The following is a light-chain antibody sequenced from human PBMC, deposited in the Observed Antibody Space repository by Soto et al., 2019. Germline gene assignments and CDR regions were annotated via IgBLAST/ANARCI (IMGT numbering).Light chain of an antibody. V-gene: IGLV1-40*01. CDR2: GNS. CDR1: SSNIGAGYD. Sequence: QSVLTQPPSVSVAPGQRVTISCTGSSSNIGAGYDVHWYQQLPGTAPKLLIYGNSNRPSGVPDRFSGSKSGTSASLAITGVQAEYEVDYYCQSYDSSLSGSRVFGGGTKLTVL. J-gene: IGLJ3*02. CDR3: QSYDSSLSGSRV.